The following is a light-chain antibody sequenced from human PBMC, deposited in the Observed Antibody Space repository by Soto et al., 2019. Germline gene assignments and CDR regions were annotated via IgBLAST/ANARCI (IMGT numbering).Light chain of an antibody. Sequence: QPVLTQPPSVSGAAGQRVTISCTGSTSNIGAGYDVHWYQQLPGTAPKLLIYDKDNRPSGVPDRFSASKSGTSASLAITGLQAEDEAYYYCQSYYSSLNSPLVFGGGTKVTVL. CDR1: TSNIGAGYD. J-gene: IGLJ2*01. CDR2: DKD. CDR3: QSYYSSLNSPLV. V-gene: IGLV1-40*01.